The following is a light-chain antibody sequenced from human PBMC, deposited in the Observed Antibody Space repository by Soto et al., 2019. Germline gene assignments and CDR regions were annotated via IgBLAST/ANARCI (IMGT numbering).Light chain of an antibody. V-gene: IGKV1-5*03. J-gene: IGKJ1*01. CDR1: QNIGTW. CDR2: EAS. Sequence: DIQITQSPSALSASVGDRVTITCRASQNIGTWLAWYQQKPGKAPKLLIYEASNLENGVPPRFSGSGSGTDFTLTITSLLPDDFATYYCQQYDRFTWTFGQGTKVDIK. CDR3: QQYDRFTWT.